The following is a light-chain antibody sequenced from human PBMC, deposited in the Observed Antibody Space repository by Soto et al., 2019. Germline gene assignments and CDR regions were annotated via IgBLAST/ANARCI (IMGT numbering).Light chain of an antibody. CDR1: QSISSNY. J-gene: IGKJ4*01. Sequence: EILLTQSPVTLSLSPGGRATLSCIASQSISSNYLAWYQQKPGQAPRLLIYGVFSRANGIPDRFSGSGSGTDFTLAISRLEPEDFAVYYCQQYSTSPLTFGGGTKVDIK. CDR2: GVF. V-gene: IGKV3-20*01. CDR3: QQYSTSPLT.